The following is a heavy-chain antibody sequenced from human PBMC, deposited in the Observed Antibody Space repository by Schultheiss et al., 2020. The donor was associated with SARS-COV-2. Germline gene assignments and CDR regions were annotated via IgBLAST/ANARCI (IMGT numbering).Heavy chain of an antibody. V-gene: IGHV3-74*01. CDR2: INSDGSST. Sequence: GGSLRLSCVASGLSSYWMHWVRQAPGKGLVWVSRINSDGSSTSYADSVKGRFTISRDNAKNTLYLQMNSLRAEDTAVYYCARSSGADYWGQGTLVTVSS. CDR3: ARSSGADY. J-gene: IGHJ4*02. D-gene: IGHD3-22*01. CDR1: GLSSYW.